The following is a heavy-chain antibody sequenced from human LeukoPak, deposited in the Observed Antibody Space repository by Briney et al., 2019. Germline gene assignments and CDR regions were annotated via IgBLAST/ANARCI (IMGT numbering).Heavy chain of an antibody. V-gene: IGHV4-34*01. CDR1: GGSFSGYY. Sequence: SETLSLTCAVYGGSFSGYYWSWIRQPPGKGLEWIGEINHSGSTNYNPSLKSRVTMSVDTSKNQFSLKLSSVTAADTAVYYCARVDGIAAAGSFDYWGQGTLVTVSS. CDR2: INHSGST. D-gene: IGHD6-13*01. J-gene: IGHJ4*02. CDR3: ARVDGIAAAGSFDY.